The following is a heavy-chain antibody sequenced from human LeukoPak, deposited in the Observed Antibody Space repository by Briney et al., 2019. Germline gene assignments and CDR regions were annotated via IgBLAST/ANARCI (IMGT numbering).Heavy chain of an antibody. V-gene: IGHV4-59*01. CDR3: ARDRRRELLHAFDI. CDR2: IDYSGST. Sequence: SETLSLTCTVSGGTISRNYWSWIRQPPGKGLEWVAYIDYSGSTNYNPSLKSRLTISMDASKNQFSLTLSSVTAADTAVCYCARDRRRELLHAFDIWGQGTMVTVSS. D-gene: IGHD1-26*01. J-gene: IGHJ3*02. CDR1: GGTISRNY.